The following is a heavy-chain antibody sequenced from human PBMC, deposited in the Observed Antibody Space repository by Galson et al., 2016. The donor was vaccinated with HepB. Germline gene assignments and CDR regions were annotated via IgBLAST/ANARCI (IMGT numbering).Heavy chain of an antibody. D-gene: IGHD2-15*01. Sequence: VKVSCKASGGPFKNYAINWVRQAPGQRLEWMGRIFPLFTTTNYAQKFQGRVTITADESTSTTYMELSSLKSDDTAVYYCASGLGYCSGTNCYVNDAFDIWGQGTMVTVS. J-gene: IGHJ3*02. V-gene: IGHV1-69*15. CDR2: IFPLFTTT. CDR1: GGPFKNYA. CDR3: ASGLGYCSGTNCYVNDAFDI.